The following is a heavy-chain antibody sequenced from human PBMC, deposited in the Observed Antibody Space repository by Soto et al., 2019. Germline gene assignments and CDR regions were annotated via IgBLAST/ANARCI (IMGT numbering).Heavy chain of an antibody. D-gene: IGHD3-3*01. Sequence: GESLKISCKGSGYTFTSYWIGWVRQMPGEGLEWMGVIYPSDSDTKYSPSFQGQVTFSADKSINTAYLQWSSLKASDTAIYYCARLEWLSLAAWFDPWGQGTLVTVSS. CDR3: ARLEWLSLAAWFDP. V-gene: IGHV5-51*01. J-gene: IGHJ5*02. CDR2: IYPSDSDT. CDR1: GYTFTSYW.